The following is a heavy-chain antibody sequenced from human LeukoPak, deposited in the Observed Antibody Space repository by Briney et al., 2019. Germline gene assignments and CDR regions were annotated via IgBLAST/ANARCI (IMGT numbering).Heavy chain of an antibody. J-gene: IGHJ1*01. CDR1: GGSISSSSYY. Sequence: SETLSLTCTVSGGSISSSSYYWGCVRQPPGKGREWSGSIYYSGSTYYNPSLKSRVTISVDTSKNQFSLKRSCVTAAGTAVYYCARETGSSPPYFQHWGQGTLVTVSS. CDR2: IYYSGST. V-gene: IGHV4-39*07. D-gene: IGHD6-13*01. CDR3: ARETGSSPPYFQH.